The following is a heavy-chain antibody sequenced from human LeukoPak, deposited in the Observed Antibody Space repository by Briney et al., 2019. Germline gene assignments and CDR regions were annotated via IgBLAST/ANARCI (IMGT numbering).Heavy chain of an antibody. CDR2: ISGSGGST. D-gene: IGHD3-10*01. CDR1: GFTFSSYA. J-gene: IGHJ6*02. V-gene: IGHV3-23*01. Sequence: PGGSLRLSCAASGFTFSSYAMSWVRQAPGKGLEWVSAISGSGGSTYYADSVKGRFTISRDNSKNTLYLQMNSLRAEDTAVYYCARGTVWFGESKGSGMDAWGQGTTVTVSS. CDR3: ARGTVWFGESKGSGMDA.